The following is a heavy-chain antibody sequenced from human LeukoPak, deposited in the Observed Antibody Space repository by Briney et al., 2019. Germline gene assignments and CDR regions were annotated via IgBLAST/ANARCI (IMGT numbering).Heavy chain of an antibody. J-gene: IGHJ6*02. V-gene: IGHV1-46*01. Sequence: ASVKVSCKASGYTFTSYYMHWVRQAPGQGLEWMGIINPSGGSTSYAQKFQGRVTMTRDTSTSTVYMELSSLRSEDTAVYYCARASPGGYDASGLKLYGMDVWGQGTTVTVSS. CDR2: INPSGGST. CDR1: GYTFTSYY. CDR3: ARASPGGYDASGLKLYGMDV. D-gene: IGHD5-12*01.